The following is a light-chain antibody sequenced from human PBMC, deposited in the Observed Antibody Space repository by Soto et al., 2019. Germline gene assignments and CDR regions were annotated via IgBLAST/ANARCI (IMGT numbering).Light chain of an antibody. CDR1: QATDSW. CDR2: TGS. J-gene: IGKJ1*01. CDR3: QQTLSFPPT. Sequence: DIQMTRSPSAVSASVGDWGTMCCRASQATDSWFAWYQQKPGEAPQLLIFTGSLLHSGVPPRFSGSASGTDFTLTISSLQPEDFATYYCQQTLSFPPTFGQGTKLDIK. V-gene: IGKV1-12*01.